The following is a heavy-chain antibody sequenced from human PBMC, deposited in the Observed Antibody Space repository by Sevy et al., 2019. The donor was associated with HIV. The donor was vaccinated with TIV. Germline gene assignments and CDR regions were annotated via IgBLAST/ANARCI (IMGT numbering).Heavy chain of an antibody. CDR1: GFTFSSYD. D-gene: IGHD3-3*01. CDR2: ISYDGSNK. CDR3: ASRLVGGWSGYNFDY. Sequence: GGSLRLSCAASGFTFSSYDMHWVRQAPGKGLEWVAVISYDGSNKYYADSVKGRFTISRDNSKNTLYLQMNSLRAEDTAVYYCASRLVGGWSGYNFDYWGQGTLVTVSS. J-gene: IGHJ4*02. V-gene: IGHV3-30-3*01.